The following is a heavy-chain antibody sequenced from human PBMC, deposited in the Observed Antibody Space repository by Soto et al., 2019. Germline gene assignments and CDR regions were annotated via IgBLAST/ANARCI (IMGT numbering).Heavy chain of an antibody. CDR2: ISSGSSDT. Sequence: GGSLRLSCAASGFTFSSFWMDWVRQAPGKGLEWVASISSGSSDTWYADSVKGRFIISRDNAQNSLFLQMNTLRPEDTAMYYCARVAYWGPGTQVTVSS. CDR1: GFTFSSFW. J-gene: IGHJ4*02. CDR3: ARVAY. V-gene: IGHV3-21*01.